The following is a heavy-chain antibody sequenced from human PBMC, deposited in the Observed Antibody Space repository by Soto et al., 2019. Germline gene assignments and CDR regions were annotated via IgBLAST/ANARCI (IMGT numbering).Heavy chain of an antibody. CDR1: GFSLSNARMG. J-gene: IGHJ4*02. Sequence: QVTLKESGPVLVKPTETLTLTCTVSGFSLSNARMGVSWIRQPPGKALEWLAHIFSNDEKSYTTSLKSRLTISKDTSKSQLVLTMTNMYLVDTATYYCARTLSTTVTTFDYWGQGTLVTVSS. V-gene: IGHV2-26*01. D-gene: IGHD4-17*01. CDR3: ARTLSTTVTTFDY. CDR2: IFSNDEK.